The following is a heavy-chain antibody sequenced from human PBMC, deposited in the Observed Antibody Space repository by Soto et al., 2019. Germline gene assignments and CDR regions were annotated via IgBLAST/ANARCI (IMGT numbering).Heavy chain of an antibody. J-gene: IGHJ6*02. CDR1: GFTFSSYG. CDR2: IWYDGSNK. V-gene: IGHV3-33*01. Sequence: PGGSLRLSCAASGFTFSSYGMHWVRQAPGKGLEWVAVIWYDGSNKYYADSVKGRFTISRDNSKNTLYLQMNSLRAEDTAVYYCARTLTQDCSSTSCHPPYYGMDVWGQGTTVTVSS. D-gene: IGHD2-2*01. CDR3: ARTLTQDCSSTSCHPPYYGMDV.